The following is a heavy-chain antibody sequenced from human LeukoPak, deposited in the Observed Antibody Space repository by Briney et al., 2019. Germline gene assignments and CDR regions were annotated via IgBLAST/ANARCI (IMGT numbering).Heavy chain of an antibody. Sequence: GGSLRLSCAASGFTFSNAWMSWVRQAPGKGLEWVSAISGSGHSTYYADSVKGRFTISRDNSKNTLYLQMNSLRAEDTAVYYCGSGQRQRGGQWGQGTLVTVSS. CDR1: GFTFSNAW. CDR3: GSGQRQRGGQ. J-gene: IGHJ4*02. CDR2: ISGSGHST. D-gene: IGHD6-25*01. V-gene: IGHV3-23*01.